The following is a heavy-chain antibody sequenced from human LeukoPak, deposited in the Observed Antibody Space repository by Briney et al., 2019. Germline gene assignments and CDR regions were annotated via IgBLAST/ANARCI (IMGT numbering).Heavy chain of an antibody. CDR1: GYTLTRFG. CDR3: ARDSRSIFGVVITIGGFDY. Sequence: VASVKVSCKAPGYTLTRFGMSWVRQAPGQGLEWMGCISAYNGNTNYAQKLQGRVTMTRDTSTDTAYMELSSLRSDHTAVYYCARDSRSIFGVVITIGGFDYWGQGTLVTVSS. D-gene: IGHD3-3*01. V-gene: IGHV1-18*01. CDR2: ISAYNGNT. J-gene: IGHJ4*02.